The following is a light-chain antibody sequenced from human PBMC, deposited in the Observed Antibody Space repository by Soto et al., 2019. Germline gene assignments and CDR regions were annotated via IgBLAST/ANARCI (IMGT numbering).Light chain of an antibody. CDR1: QSVSSN. Sequence: EIVMTQSPATLSVSPGERATLSCRASQSVSSNLAWYQQKPGQAPRLLIYGASTRATGIPARFSGSGSGTDFTLTISSQQSEDFAVYYCHQYNNWPTWTFGQGTKVEIK. J-gene: IGKJ1*01. CDR3: HQYNNWPTWT. CDR2: GAS. V-gene: IGKV3-15*01.